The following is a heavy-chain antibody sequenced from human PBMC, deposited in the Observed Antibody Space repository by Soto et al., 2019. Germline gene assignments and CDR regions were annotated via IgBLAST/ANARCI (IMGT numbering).Heavy chain of an antibody. CDR2: IYTTGST. V-gene: IGHV4-4*07. J-gene: IGHJ6*02. D-gene: IGHD3-22*01. Sequence: PSAALSLTCSVSGGSVSTYFWILVGQPAGGGLEWIGRIYTTGSTNYNPSLKSRVTMSLDTSRNQFSLKLSSVTAADTAVYYCAREGGYFDSSGSGVYHYHGVDVWGQGTTVTVSS. CDR3: AREGGYFDSSGSGVYHYHGVDV. CDR1: GGSVSTYF.